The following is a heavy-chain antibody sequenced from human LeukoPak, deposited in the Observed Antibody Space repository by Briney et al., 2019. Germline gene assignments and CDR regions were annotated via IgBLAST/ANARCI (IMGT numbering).Heavy chain of an antibody. V-gene: IGHV4-34*01. CDR1: GGSFSGYY. Sequence: SETLSLTCAVYGGSFSGYYWSWIRQPPGKGLEWIGEINHSGSTNYNPSLKSRVTISVDTSKNQFSLKLSPVTAADTAVYYCTSYSGFDWHNYFDYWSQGALVTVSS. D-gene: IGHD5-12*01. CDR3: TSYSGFDWHNYFDY. CDR2: INHSGST. J-gene: IGHJ4*02.